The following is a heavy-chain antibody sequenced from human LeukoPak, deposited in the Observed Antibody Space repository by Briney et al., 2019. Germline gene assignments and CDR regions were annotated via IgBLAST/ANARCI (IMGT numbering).Heavy chain of an antibody. Sequence: QAGGSLRLSCAASGFTFSSSWMSWVRQAPGKGLEWVANIKQDGSEKYYVDSVKGRFTISRDNAMNSLSLQMNSLRAEDTAVYYCARRLWETTDFDYWGQGTLVTVSS. V-gene: IGHV3-7*01. CDR2: IKQDGSEK. D-gene: IGHD2-21*01. CDR1: GFTFSSSW. CDR3: ARRLWETTDFDY. J-gene: IGHJ4*02.